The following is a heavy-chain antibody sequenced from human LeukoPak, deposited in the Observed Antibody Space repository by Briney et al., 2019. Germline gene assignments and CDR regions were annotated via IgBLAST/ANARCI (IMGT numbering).Heavy chain of an antibody. CDR3: AKDGDAYTEFYYYYMDV. CDR1: GFTFSDYG. J-gene: IGHJ6*03. CDR2: IWHDGSNK. V-gene: IGHV3-33*06. D-gene: IGHD5-24*01. Sequence: PGGSLRLSCAASGFTFSDYGLHWVRQAPGKGLACVALIWHDGSNKYYADSVMRRFTISRDNSKDTLYLQMNSRRAEDTAMYYCAKDGDAYTEFYYYYMDVWGKGTTVTVSS.